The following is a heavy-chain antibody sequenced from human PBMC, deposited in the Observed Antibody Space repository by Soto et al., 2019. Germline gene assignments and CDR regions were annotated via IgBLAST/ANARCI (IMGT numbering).Heavy chain of an antibody. CDR1: GFTFYNYA. V-gene: IGHV3-23*01. Sequence: EVQLLESGGGLVRPGGSLRLSCAASGFTFYNYAINWVRQAPGKWREWVSTISGGGDGTYYADSVKGRFTISRDNYRNTVYLPLNSLSAEDTAVYCWAKKGLGSLATYCTSGDCHYAFDVWGQGTLVTVSS. CDR3: AKKGLGSLATYCTSGDCHYAFDV. J-gene: IGHJ3*01. CDR2: ISGGGDGT. D-gene: IGHD2-21*02.